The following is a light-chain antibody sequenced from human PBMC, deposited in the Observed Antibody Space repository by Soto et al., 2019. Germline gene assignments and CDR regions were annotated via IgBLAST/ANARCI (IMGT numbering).Light chain of an antibody. CDR1: QSVHNW. Sequence: DIQRTQAPSTLSAFVNDRVTITCRASQSVHNWLAGYQQKPGQAPKLLMHDASILESGVPSRFSGSRSGREFTLTISSLQPDDSATYYCQQYNTYWTFGQGTKVDNK. CDR2: DAS. V-gene: IGKV1-5*01. J-gene: IGKJ1*01. CDR3: QQYNTYWT.